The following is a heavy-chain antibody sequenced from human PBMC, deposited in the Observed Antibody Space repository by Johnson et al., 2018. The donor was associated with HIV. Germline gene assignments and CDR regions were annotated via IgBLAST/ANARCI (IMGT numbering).Heavy chain of an antibody. V-gene: IGHV3-23*04. CDR2: ISGSGGST. Sequence: VQLVESGGGLVQPGGSLRLSCAASGFTVSSNYMSWVRQAPGKGLEWVSAISGSGGSTYYADSVKGRFTISRDNSKNSLYLQMNSLRAEDTAVYYCARQLGSDAFDIWGQGTMVTVSS. J-gene: IGHJ3*02. D-gene: IGHD7-27*01. CDR3: ARQLGSDAFDI. CDR1: GFTVSSNY.